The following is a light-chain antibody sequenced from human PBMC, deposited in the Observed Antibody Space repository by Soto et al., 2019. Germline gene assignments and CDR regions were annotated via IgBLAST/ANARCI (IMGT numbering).Light chain of an antibody. V-gene: IGLV2-14*03. CDR1: SGDIGGNNY. J-gene: IGLJ2*01. Sequence: QSVLTQPASVSGSPGQSITISCTGTSGDIGGNNYVSWYQQHPGKAPQLMIYDVTNRPSGVSNRFSGSKSGNTASLTISGLQAEDEADYYCSSYTTSSTLFGGGTKLTVL. CDR3: SSYTTSSTL. CDR2: DVT.